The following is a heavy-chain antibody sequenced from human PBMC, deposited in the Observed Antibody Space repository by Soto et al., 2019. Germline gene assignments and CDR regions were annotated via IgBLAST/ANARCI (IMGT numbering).Heavy chain of an antibody. CDR2: IYWDNDK. D-gene: IGHD3-22*01. Sequence: QITLKESGPTLVKPTQTLTLTCSFSGFSFTTPGVGVGWIRQPPGKTLEWLALIYWDNDKRYSPSLKTRVTSTRDTSIIAVVLTMTYMHPLDTATYVCVQSPPPIITACGVASWFDPWGQGTLLTFPS. CDR3: VQSPPPIITACGVASWFDP. V-gene: IGHV2-5*02. CDR1: GFSFTTPGVG. J-gene: IGHJ5*02.